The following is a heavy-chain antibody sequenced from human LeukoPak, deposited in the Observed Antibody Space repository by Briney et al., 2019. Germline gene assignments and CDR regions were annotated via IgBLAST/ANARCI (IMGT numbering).Heavy chain of an antibody. CDR2: IYYSGST. CDR1: GGSISSYY. J-gene: IGHJ3*02. V-gene: IGHV4-59*08. D-gene: IGHD3-22*01. CDR3: ARHLRYYDSSGYYSAFDI. Sequence: PSETLSLTCTVSGGSISSYYWSWIRQPPGKGLEWIGYIYYSGSTNYNPSLKSRVTISVDTSKNQFSLKLSSVTAADTAVYYCARHLRYYDSSGYYSAFDIWGQGTMVTVSS.